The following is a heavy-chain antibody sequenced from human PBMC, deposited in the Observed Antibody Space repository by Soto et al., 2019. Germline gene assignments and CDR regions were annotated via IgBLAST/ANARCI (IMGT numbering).Heavy chain of an antibody. CDR2: ITSSSTYI. J-gene: IGHJ6*02. D-gene: IGHD2-15*01. CDR3: ARALTQYCSGGSCYYYGMDV. Sequence: VRQAPGKGLEWVSSITSSSTYIYYADSVKGRFTISRDNAKNSLYLQMNSLRAEDTAVYYCARALTQYCSGGSCYYYGMDVWGQGTTVTVSS. V-gene: IGHV3-21*01.